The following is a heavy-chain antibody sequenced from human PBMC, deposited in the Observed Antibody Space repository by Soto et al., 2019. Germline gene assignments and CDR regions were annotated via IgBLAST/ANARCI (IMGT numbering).Heavy chain of an antibody. V-gene: IGHV3-15*01. CDR1: GFTFSNAW. Sequence: GGSLRLSCAASGFTFSNAWMSWVRQAPGKGREWVGRIRSKGDGETTDYAAPVRGRFTISRDDSKNTFFLQMNSLKAEDTAVYYCTTDQAGGYFYYCGVVVWGQGTTVTVSS. J-gene: IGHJ6*02. CDR2: IRSKGDGETT. D-gene: IGHD2-15*01. CDR3: TTDQAGGYFYYCGVVV.